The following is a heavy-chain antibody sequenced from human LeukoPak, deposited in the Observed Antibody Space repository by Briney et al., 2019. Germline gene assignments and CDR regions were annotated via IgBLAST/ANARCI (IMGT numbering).Heavy chain of an antibody. V-gene: IGHV4-39*01. CDR3: ARAYCGGDCYTYYYYYMDV. CDR2: IYYSGST. CDR1: GFTFSSYA. D-gene: IGHD2-21*02. J-gene: IGHJ6*03. Sequence: GSLRLSCAASGFTFSSYAMSWVRQPPGKGLEWIGSIYYSGSTYYNPSLKSRVTISVDTSKNQFSLKLSSVTAADTAVYYCARAYCGGDCYTYYYYYMDVWGKGTTVTISS.